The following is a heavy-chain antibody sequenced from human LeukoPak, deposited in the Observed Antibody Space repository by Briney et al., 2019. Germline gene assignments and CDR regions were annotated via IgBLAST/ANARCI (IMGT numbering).Heavy chain of an antibody. Sequence: SETLSLTCTVSGGSISSGDYYWSRIRQPPGKGLEWIGYIYYSGSTYYNPSLKSRVTISVDTSKNQFSLKLSSVTAADTAVYYCARDIVVVPAASRDYYYYYGMDVWGQGTTVTVSS. CDR1: GGSISSGDYY. V-gene: IGHV4-30-4*01. CDR3: ARDIVVVPAASRDYYYYYGMDV. D-gene: IGHD2-2*01. J-gene: IGHJ6*02. CDR2: IYYSGST.